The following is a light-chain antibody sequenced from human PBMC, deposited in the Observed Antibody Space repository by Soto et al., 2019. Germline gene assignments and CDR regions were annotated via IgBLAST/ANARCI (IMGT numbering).Light chain of an antibody. CDR1: QSISSY. Sequence: DIQMTQSPSSLSASVGDGVTITCRASQSISSYLNWYQQKPGKAPKLLIYAASSLQSGVPSRFSGSGSGTDFTLTISSLQPEDFATYYCQQSYTTPRTFGQGTRVETK. J-gene: IGKJ1*01. CDR2: AAS. V-gene: IGKV1-39*01. CDR3: QQSYTTPRT.